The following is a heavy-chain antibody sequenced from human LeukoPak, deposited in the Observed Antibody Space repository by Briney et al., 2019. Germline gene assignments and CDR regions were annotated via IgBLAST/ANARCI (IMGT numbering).Heavy chain of an antibody. J-gene: IGHJ1*01. D-gene: IGHD6-13*01. CDR2: ISNDAKYI. CDR1: RFTFSRYS. CDR3: TTPAAGPRAEYSQY. V-gene: IGHV3-21*01. Sequence: GGSLRLSCAASRFTFSRYSMNWVRQAPGKGLEWVSSISNDAKYIYYADSLKGRFTVSRDNAKNSLYLQMNNLAVEDTAVYYCTTPAAGPRAEYSQYWGQGTLVTVSS.